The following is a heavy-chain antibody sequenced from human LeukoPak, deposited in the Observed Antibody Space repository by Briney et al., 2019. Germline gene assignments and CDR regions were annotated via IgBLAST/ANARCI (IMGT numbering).Heavy chain of an antibody. D-gene: IGHD1/OR15-1a*01. V-gene: IGHV3-9*01. CDR1: RFTFVDYA. J-gene: IGHJ4*02. Sequence: PGGSLRLSCAASRFTFVDYAMHWVRQAPGKGLEWVSGISWNSGTIYYADSVKGRFTISRDNAKNSLYLQMNSLRAEDTALYYCAKGAITGTHFDYWGQGTLVTVSS. CDR3: AKGAITGTHFDY. CDR2: ISWNSGTI.